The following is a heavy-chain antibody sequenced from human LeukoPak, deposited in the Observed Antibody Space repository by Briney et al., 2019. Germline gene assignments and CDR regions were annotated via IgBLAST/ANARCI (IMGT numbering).Heavy chain of an antibody. D-gene: IGHD2-2*01. CDR1: GYSFTSYW. Sequence: GESLKISCKGSGYSFTSYWIGWVRQMPGKGLEWMGIIYPGDSDTRYSPSFQGQVTISADKSISTAYLQWSSLKASDTATYYCARLGCSSTSCYYAFDIWGQGTMVTVSS. CDR3: ARLGCSSTSCYYAFDI. CDR2: IYPGDSDT. V-gene: IGHV5-51*01. J-gene: IGHJ3*02.